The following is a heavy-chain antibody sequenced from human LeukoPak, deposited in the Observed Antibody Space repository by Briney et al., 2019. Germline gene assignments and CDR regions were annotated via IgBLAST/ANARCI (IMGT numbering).Heavy chain of an antibody. Sequence: GGSLRLSCAASGFTFSSNAMSWVRQAPGKGLEWVSVISGSGGTTYYADSVKGRFTTSRDNSKNTLYLQLNSLRAEDTAVYYCAKYYDILTGYYEAYYHYYYMDVWGKGTTVTVSS. CDR2: ISGSGGTT. V-gene: IGHV3-23*01. CDR1: GFTFSSNA. CDR3: AKYYDILTGYYEAYYHYYYMDV. J-gene: IGHJ6*03. D-gene: IGHD3-9*01.